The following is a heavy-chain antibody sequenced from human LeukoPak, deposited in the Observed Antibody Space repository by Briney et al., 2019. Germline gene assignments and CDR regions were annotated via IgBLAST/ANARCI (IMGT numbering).Heavy chain of an antibody. J-gene: IGHJ4*02. CDR1: GGSISSYH. D-gene: IGHD3-3*01. CDR2: IYYSGST. Sequence: KPSETLSLTCTVSGGSISSYHWSWIRQPPGKGLEWIGYIYYSGSTNYNPSLKSRVTISVDTSKNQFSLKLSSVTAADTAVYYCARGFGKDYDFWSGYYMKPTWGFDYWGQGTLVTVSS. CDR3: ARGFGKDYDFWSGYYMKPTWGFDY. V-gene: IGHV4-59*12.